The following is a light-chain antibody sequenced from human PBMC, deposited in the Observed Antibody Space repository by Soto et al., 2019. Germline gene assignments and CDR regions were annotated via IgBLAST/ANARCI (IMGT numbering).Light chain of an antibody. Sequence: DIQMTQSPSSLSASVGDRITITCRPSQGISSWLAWYQQKPEKAPKSLIYGASSLQSGGPSRFSGSGSGTDFTLTISSQQPEDFATYYCQQYNSYPPTFGGGTKVEIK. CDR1: QGISSW. CDR3: QQYNSYPPT. J-gene: IGKJ4*01. CDR2: GAS. V-gene: IGKV1D-16*01.